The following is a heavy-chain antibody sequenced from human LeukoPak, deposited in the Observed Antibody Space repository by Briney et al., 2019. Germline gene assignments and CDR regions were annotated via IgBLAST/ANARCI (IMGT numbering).Heavy chain of an antibody. CDR1: GGTFSSYA. J-gene: IGHJ5*02. CDR3: ARVSASGVLTFNWFDP. D-gene: IGHD2/OR15-2a*01. V-gene: IGHV1-69*13. Sequence: ASVKVSCKASGGTFSSYAISWVRQAPGQGLEWMGGSIPIFHTANYAQKFQGRVTITADESTSTAYMELSSLRSEDTAVYYCARVSASGVLTFNWFDPWGQGTLVTVSS. CDR2: SIPIFHTA.